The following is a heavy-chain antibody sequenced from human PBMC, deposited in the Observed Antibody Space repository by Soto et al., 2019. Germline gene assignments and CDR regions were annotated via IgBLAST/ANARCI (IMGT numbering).Heavy chain of an antibody. D-gene: IGHD3-10*01. Sequence: QLQLQESGPGLVKPSETLSLTCTVSGGSISSSSYYWGWIRQPPGKGLEWIGSIYYRGSTYYNPSLKSRVAISVDTSKNQFSLKLSSVTAADTAVYYSARPPLAGFVDYWGQGTLVTVSS. J-gene: IGHJ4*02. V-gene: IGHV4-39*01. CDR3: ARPPLAGFVDY. CDR2: IYYRGST. CDR1: GGSISSSSYY.